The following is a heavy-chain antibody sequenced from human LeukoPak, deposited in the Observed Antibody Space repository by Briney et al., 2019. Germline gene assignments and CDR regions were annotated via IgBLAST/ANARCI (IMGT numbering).Heavy chain of an antibody. Sequence: PSETLSLTCTVSGGSISSYYWSWIRQPPGKGLEWIGYIYYSGSTNYNPSLKSRVTISVDTSKNQFSLKPSSVTAADTAVYYCARGPYYYMDVWGKGTTVTVSS. V-gene: IGHV4-59*01. J-gene: IGHJ6*03. CDR3: ARGPYYYMDV. CDR1: GGSISSYY. CDR2: IYYSGST.